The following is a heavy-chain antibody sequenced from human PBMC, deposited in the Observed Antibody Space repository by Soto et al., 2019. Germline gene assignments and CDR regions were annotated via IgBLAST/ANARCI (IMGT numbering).Heavy chain of an antibody. V-gene: IGHV4-30-2*06. CDR1: VVARIYCVYA. J-gene: IGHJ4*02. CDR3: ARGGGYAYFDF. Sequence: PSDTRWRTCGVSVVARIYCVYAWRFVRQCPWKGLDLLVYISHLETTYYKPSFKIRLSLSIDRTRNQLSLSLSSMTAADKAVYYCARGGGYAYFDFWGQR. CDR2: ISHLETT. D-gene: IGHD2-15*01.